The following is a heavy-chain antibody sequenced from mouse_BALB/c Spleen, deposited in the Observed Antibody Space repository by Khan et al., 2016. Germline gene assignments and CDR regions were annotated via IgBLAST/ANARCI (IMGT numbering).Heavy chain of an antibody. D-gene: IGHD1-1*01. Sequence: EVKLVESGGDLVKPGGSLKLSCAASAFTFSNYGMSWVRQTPDKRLEWVATISSGGSYTYYPDSVKGRFTISRDNAKNTLYLQMSSLKSEDTAMFYCARGVYYGSSYKYAMDYWGQGTSVTVSS. CDR2: ISSGGSYT. V-gene: IGHV5-6*01. CDR1: AFTFSNYG. J-gene: IGHJ4*01. CDR3: ARGVYYGSSYKYAMDY.